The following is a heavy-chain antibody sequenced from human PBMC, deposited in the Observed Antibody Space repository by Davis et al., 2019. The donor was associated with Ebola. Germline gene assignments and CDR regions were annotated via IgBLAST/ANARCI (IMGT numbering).Heavy chain of an antibody. CDR1: GGSISSSNW. Sequence: SETLSLTCAVSGGSISSSNWWSWVRQPPGKGLECLGTIYYSGGTYYNPSLGSRVTMSIDTSKNQVSLKLTSVTAADTALYYCARAVAVSTHIDSWGQGTLVTVSP. J-gene: IGHJ4*02. CDR3: ARAVAVSTHIDS. CDR2: IYYSGGT. D-gene: IGHD5/OR15-5a*01. V-gene: IGHV4-4*02.